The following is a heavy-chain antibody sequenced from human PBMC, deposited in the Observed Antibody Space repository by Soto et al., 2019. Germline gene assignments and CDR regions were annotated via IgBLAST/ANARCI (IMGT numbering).Heavy chain of an antibody. Sequence: PSETLSLTCAVYGGSFSGYYWSWIRQPPGKGLEWIGEINHSGSTNYNPSLKSRVTISVDTSKNQFSLKLSSVTAADTAVYYCARGYVVVPAAWGYYYYGMDVWGQGTTVTVSS. J-gene: IGHJ6*02. D-gene: IGHD2-2*01. V-gene: IGHV4-34*01. CDR2: INHSGST. CDR1: GGSFSGYY. CDR3: ARGYVVVPAAWGYYYYGMDV.